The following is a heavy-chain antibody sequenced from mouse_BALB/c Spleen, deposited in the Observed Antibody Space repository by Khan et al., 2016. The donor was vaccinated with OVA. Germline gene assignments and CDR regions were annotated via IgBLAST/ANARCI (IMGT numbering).Heavy chain of an antibody. D-gene: IGHD2-10*01. CDR3: ARPPYFSYTLDY. J-gene: IGHJ4*01. Sequence: QIQLVQSGPELKKPGETVKISCKASGYTFTNYGMNWVKQSPGKALKWMGWINTYTGEPTYADDFKGRFAFSLETSASTAYLQINNLKNEDTATYFCARPPYFSYTLDYWGQEPQSPSPQ. CDR2: INTYTGEP. CDR1: GYTFTNYG. V-gene: IGHV9-3-1*01.